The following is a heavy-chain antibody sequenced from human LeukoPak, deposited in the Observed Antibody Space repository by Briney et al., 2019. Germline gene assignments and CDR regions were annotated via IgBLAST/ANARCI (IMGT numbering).Heavy chain of an antibody. CDR2: LFSGGTT. Sequence: GGSLRLSCAASGFTVSSNYMSWVRQAPGKGLEWVSLLFSGGTTYYADSVKGRFTISRDNSKNTLYLQMNSLRAEDTAVYYCARGGDGYNYAFDMWGQGTMVTVSS. V-gene: IGHV3-53*05. CDR1: GFTVSSNY. J-gene: IGHJ3*02. CDR3: ARGGDGYNYAFDM. D-gene: IGHD5-24*01.